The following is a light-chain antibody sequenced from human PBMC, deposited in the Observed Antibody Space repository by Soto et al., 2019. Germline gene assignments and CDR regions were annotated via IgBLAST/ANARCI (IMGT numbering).Light chain of an antibody. J-gene: IGLJ2*01. CDR1: SGHSSYA. Sequence: QSVLTQSPSASASLGASVKLTCTLSSGHSSYAIARHQQQPEKGPRYLMKLNSDGSHSKRDGIPDRFSGSSSGAERYLTISSLQSEDEADYYCQTWSSGTVLFGGGTKLTVL. CDR3: QTWSSGTVL. V-gene: IGLV4-69*01. CDR2: LNSDGSH.